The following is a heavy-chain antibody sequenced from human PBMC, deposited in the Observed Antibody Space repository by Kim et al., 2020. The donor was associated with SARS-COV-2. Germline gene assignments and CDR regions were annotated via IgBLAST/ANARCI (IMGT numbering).Heavy chain of an antibody. J-gene: IGHJ4*02. D-gene: IGHD1-1*01. CDR3: ARALGTGGFDY. V-gene: IGHV1-2*04. Sequence: TNYAQKLQGWVTMTRETSHRTAYMELSRLRSDDTAVYYCARALGTGGFDYWGQGTLVTVSS. CDR2: T.